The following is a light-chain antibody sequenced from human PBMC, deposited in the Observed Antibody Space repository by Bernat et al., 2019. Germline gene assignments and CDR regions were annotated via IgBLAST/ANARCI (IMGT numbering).Light chain of an antibody. CDR1: QGISTY. J-gene: IGKJ3*01. CDR2: AAS. Sequence: AIRMTQSPSSFSASTGDRVTITCRASQGISTYLAWYQLKPGKAPKLLIYAASTLQSGVPSRFSGSGSGTDFTLTISSLQPEDVATYYCQKYNSAPHTFGPGTKVDIK. V-gene: IGKV1-8*01. CDR3: QKYNSAPHT.